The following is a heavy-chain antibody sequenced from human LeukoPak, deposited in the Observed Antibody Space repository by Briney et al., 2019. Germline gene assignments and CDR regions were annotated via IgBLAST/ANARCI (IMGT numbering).Heavy chain of an antibody. CDR2: TYPGDSDT. D-gene: IGHD6-19*01. CDR1: GYSFTNSW. Sequence: GESLKISCKGSGYSFTNSWIGWVRQMPGKGLEWMGITYPGDSDTRYSPAFQGQVTISVDKSISTAYLQWSSLKASDTAIYYCASARGIGVAGGTYYFDYWGQGTLVTVSS. J-gene: IGHJ4*02. V-gene: IGHV5-51*01. CDR3: ASARGIGVAGGTYYFDY.